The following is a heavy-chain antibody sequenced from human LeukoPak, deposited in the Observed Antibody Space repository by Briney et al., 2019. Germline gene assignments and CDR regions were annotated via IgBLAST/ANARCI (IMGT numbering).Heavy chain of an antibody. CDR2: INSDGSST. V-gene: IGHV3-74*01. D-gene: IGHD6-19*01. CDR3: ARMSSSGWLPGVDAFDI. J-gene: IGHJ3*02. Sequence: GGSLRLSCAASGFTFSSYWMHWVRQAPGKGLVWVSRINSDGSSTSYADSVKGRFTISRDNAKNTLYLQMNSLRAEDTAVYYCARMSSSGWLPGVDAFDIWGQGTMVTVSS. CDR1: GFTFSSYW.